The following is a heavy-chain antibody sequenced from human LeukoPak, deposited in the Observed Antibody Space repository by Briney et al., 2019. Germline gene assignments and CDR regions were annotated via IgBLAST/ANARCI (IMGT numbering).Heavy chain of an antibody. D-gene: IGHD3-10*01. CDR1: GYTFTSYD. CDR2: MNPNSGNT. Sequence: ASVKVSCKASGYTFTSYDINWVRQATGQGLEWMGWMNPNSGNTGYAQRFQGGVTMTRNTSISTAYMELSSLRSEDTAVYYCARAGEGYYYGSGSYYSPNWFDPWGQGTLVTVSS. J-gene: IGHJ5*02. CDR3: ARAGEGYYYGSGSYYSPNWFDP. V-gene: IGHV1-8*01.